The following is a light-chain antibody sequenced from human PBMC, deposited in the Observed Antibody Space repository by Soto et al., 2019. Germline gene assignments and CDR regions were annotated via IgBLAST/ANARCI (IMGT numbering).Light chain of an antibody. CDR1: QSVSSN. V-gene: IGKV3-15*01. CDR2: GAS. Sequence: EMVMTQSPATLSVSPGERATLSCRASQSVSSNLAWYQQKPGQAPRLLIYGASTRATGIPARFSGSGSGTEFTLTISSLQSEDFAVYYCQQYNNWPPEYIFGQGTKLEIK. J-gene: IGKJ2*01. CDR3: QQYNNWPPEYI.